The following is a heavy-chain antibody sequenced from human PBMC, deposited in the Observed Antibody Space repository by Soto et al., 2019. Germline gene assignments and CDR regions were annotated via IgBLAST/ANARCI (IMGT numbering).Heavy chain of an antibody. CDR1: GGSYA. J-gene: IGHJ5*02. CDR3: ARARATGWLGGWLDP. CDR2: IIPFATTP. Sequence: QVQLVQSGAEVKKPGSSVKVSCNASGGSYAISWVRQAPGQGLEWMGGIIPFATTPHYAQKFQGRVTITADEATGSAYRELSRMRYEDTAAYYGARARATGWLGGWLDPWGQGTLVTVSA. V-gene: IGHV1-69*12. D-gene: IGHD5-12*01.